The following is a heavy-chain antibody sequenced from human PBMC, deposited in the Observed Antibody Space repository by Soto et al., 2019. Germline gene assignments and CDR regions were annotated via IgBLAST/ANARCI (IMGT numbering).Heavy chain of an antibody. CDR1: GFTFDDYA. Sequence: EVQLVESGGGLVQPGRSLRLSCAASGFTFDDYAMHWVRQAPGRGLEWVSGISWNSASRGYADSVRGRFTISRDNAKNSLYLQMNSLRAEDMALYYCAKGPTYCSGGSCYLDYWGQGTLVTVSS. CDR2: ISWNSASR. J-gene: IGHJ4*02. CDR3: AKGPTYCSGGSCYLDY. D-gene: IGHD2-15*01. V-gene: IGHV3-9*03.